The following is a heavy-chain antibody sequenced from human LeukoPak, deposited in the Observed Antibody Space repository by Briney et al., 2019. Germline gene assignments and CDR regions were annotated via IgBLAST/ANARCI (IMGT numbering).Heavy chain of an antibody. CDR3: AREGDYSGYDLGAYTSEFDY. D-gene: IGHD5-12*01. CDR1: GGTFSSYA. V-gene: IGHV1-69*13. CDR2: IIPIFGTA. Sequence: SVKVSCKASGGTFSSYAISWVRQAPGQGLEWMGGIIPIFGTANYAQKFQGRVTITADESTSTAYMELSSLRSEDTAVYYCAREGDYSGYDLGAYTSEFDYWGQGTLVTVSS. J-gene: IGHJ4*02.